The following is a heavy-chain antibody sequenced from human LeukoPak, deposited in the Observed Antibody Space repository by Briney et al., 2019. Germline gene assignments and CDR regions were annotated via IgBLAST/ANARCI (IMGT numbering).Heavy chain of an antibody. D-gene: IGHD2-15*01. Sequence: GESLKISCKGSGYSFTSYWIGWVRQMPGKGLEWMGIIYPGDSDTRYSPSFQGQVTISADKSISTAYLQWSSLKASDTAMYYCARGYCSGGSCYLNFQHWGQGTLVTVSS. V-gene: IGHV5-51*01. CDR2: IYPGDSDT. CDR1: GYSFTSYW. CDR3: ARGYCSGGSCYLNFQH. J-gene: IGHJ1*01.